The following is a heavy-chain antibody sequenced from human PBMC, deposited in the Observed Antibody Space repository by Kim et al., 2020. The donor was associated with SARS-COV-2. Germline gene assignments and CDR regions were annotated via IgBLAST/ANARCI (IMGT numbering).Heavy chain of an antibody. Sequence: GGSLRLSCAASGFTFSSYAMHWVRQAPGKGLEWVAVISYDGSNKYYADSVKGRFTISRDNSKNTLYLQMNSLRAEDTAVYYCARSRAGSYYYGRDVWGQGPTVPVPS. CDR1: GFTFSSYA. J-gene: IGHJ6*02. CDR3: ARSRAGSYYYGRDV. CDR2: ISYDGSNK. D-gene: IGHD3-10*01. V-gene: IGHV3-30-3*01.